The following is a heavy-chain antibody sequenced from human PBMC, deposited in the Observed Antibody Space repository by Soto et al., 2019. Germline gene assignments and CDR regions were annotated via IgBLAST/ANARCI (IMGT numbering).Heavy chain of an antibody. CDR3: ARMGGAFQYFDY. V-gene: IGHV2-70*04. J-gene: IGHJ4*02. D-gene: IGHD2-21*01. CDR1: GFSLNDYRMR. CDR2: IDWDDDK. Sequence: SGPTLVNPTQTLTLTCAFSGFSLNDYRMRVSWIRQPPGKALEWLARIDWDDDKFYSTSLKTRLTISKDTSKNQVVLTMTNLDPVDTATYYSARMGGAFQYFDYWGQGIMVTVSS.